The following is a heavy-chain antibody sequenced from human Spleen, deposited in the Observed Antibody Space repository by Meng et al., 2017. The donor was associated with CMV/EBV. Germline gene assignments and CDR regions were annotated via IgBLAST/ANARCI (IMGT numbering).Heavy chain of an antibody. CDR2: IIPILGIA. CDR3: AVLGGHCNTTTCYIFDY. J-gene: IGHJ4*02. Sequence: SVKVSCKASGGTFSSYTISWVRQAPGQGLEWMGRIIPILGIANYAQKFQGRVTITADKSTSTAYMELSSLRSDDTAVFYCAVLGGHCNTTTCYIFDYWGQGTLVTVSS. CDR1: GGTFSSYT. D-gene: IGHD2-2*02. V-gene: IGHV1-69*02.